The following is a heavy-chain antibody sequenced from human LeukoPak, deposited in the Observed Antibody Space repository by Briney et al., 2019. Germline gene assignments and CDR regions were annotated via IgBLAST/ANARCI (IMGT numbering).Heavy chain of an antibody. V-gene: IGHV1-18*01. CDR3: ARRPPAVGALDY. Sequence: ASVKVSCKASGYTFTSYGISWVRQAPGQGLEWMGWISACNGNTNYAQKLQGRVTMTTDISTSTAYMELRSLRSDDTAVYYCARRPPAVGALDYWGQGTLVTVSS. J-gene: IGHJ4*02. D-gene: IGHD1-26*01. CDR2: ISACNGNT. CDR1: GYTFTSYG.